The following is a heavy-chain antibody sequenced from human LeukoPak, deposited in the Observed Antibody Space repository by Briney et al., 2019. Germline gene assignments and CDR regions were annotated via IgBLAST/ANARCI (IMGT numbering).Heavy chain of an antibody. J-gene: IGHJ5*02. CDR3: ARDLIDQNWFDP. CDR1: GFTFSSYS. D-gene: IGHD2-8*01. Sequence: TGGSLRLSCAASGFTFSSYSMNWVRQAPGKGLEWVSSISSSRSYIYYADSVKGRFTISRDNAKNSLYLQMDSLRAEDTAVYYCARDLIDQNWFDPWGQGTLVTVSS. V-gene: IGHV3-21*01. CDR2: ISSSRSYI.